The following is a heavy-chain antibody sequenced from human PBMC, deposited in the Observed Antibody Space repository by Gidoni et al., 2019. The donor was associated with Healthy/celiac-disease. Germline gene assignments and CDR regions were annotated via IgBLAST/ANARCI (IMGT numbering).Heavy chain of an antibody. V-gene: IGHV1-69*12. CDR3: ARDPGYCTNGVCYGVDVYGMDV. D-gene: IGHD2-8*01. CDR2: IIPIFGTA. J-gene: IGHJ6*02. CDR1: GGTFSSYA. Sequence: QVQLVQSGAEVKKPGSSVKVSCKASGGTFSSYAISWVRQAPGQGLEWMGGIIPIFGTANYAQKFQGRVTITADESTSTAYMELSSLRSEDTAVYYCARDPGYCTNGVCYGVDVYGMDVWGQGTTVTVSS.